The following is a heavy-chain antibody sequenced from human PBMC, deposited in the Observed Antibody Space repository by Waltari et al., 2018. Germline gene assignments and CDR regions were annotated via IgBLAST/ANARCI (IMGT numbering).Heavy chain of an antibody. CDR1: GFTFSSYW. D-gene: IGHD3-3*01. J-gene: IGHJ4*02. CDR2: IKQDGSEK. V-gene: IGHV3-7*01. Sequence: EVQLVESGGGLVQPGGSLRLSCAASGFTFSSYWMSWVRQAPGKGLEWVANIKQDGSEKYYVDSVQGRFTISRDNAKNSLYLQMNSLRVEDTAVYYCARDLGYYDLWSGYYAGDLDYWGQGTLVTVSS. CDR3: ARDLGYYDLWSGYYAGDLDY.